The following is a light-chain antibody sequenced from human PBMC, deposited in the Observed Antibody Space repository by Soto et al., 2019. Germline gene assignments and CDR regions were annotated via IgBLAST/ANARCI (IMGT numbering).Light chain of an antibody. CDR1: QSISSW. J-gene: IGKJ1*01. CDR2: KAS. V-gene: IGKV1-5*03. Sequence: DIKMTQSPSTLSASVGDRVTITCRASQSISSWLAWYQQQPGKAPKLLIYKASSLESGVPARFSGSGSGTEFTLTISSLQPDDFATYYCQQYNSSPWTFGQGTKVEIK. CDR3: QQYNSSPWT.